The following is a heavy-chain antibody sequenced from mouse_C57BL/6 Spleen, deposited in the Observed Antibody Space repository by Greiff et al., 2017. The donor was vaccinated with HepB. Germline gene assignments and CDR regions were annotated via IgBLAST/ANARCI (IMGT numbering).Heavy chain of an antibody. V-gene: IGHV1-61*01. J-gene: IGHJ2*01. CDR1: GYTFTSYW. CDR3: VRDPYFDY. Sequence: QVQLQQPGAELVRPGASVKLSCKASGYTFTSYWMDWVKQRPGQGLEWIGNIYPSDSETNYNQKFKDKATLTVDKSSSTAYMERSSLTSEDSAVYYCVRDPYFDYWGQGTTLTVSS. CDR2: IYPSDSET.